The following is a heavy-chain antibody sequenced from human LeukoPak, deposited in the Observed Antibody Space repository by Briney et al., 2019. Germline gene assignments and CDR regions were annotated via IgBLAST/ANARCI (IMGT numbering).Heavy chain of an antibody. V-gene: IGHV4-59*01. CDR2: IYYSGST. J-gene: IGHJ5*02. CDR1: GGSISSYY. D-gene: IGHD1-26*01. Sequence: SETLSLTCTVSGGSISSYYWSWIRQPPGKGLEWIGYIYYSGSTNYNPSLKSRVTISVDTSKNQFSLKLSSVTAADTAVYYCARGQWELRRSVFFDPRGQGTLVTVSS. CDR3: ARGQWELRRSVFFDP.